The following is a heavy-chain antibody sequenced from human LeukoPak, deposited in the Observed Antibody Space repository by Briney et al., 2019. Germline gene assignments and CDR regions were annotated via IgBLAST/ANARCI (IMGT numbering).Heavy chain of an antibody. V-gene: IGHV1-69*06. Sequence: ASVKVSCKASGGTFSSYAISWVRQAPGQGLEWVGGIIPIFGTANYAQKFQGRVTITADKSTSTAYMELSSLRSEDTAVYYCARGVPRGYSYGYGASYFDYWGQGTLVTVSS. CDR3: ARGVPRGYSYGYGASYFDY. CDR1: GGTFSSYA. D-gene: IGHD5-18*01. J-gene: IGHJ4*02. CDR2: IIPIFGTA.